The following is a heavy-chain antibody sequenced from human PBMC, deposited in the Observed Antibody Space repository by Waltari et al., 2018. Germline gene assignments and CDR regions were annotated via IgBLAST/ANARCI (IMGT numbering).Heavy chain of an antibody. CDR2: IKTKTGKS. V-gene: IGHV7-4-1*02. D-gene: IGHD4-17*01. Sequence: QVQLVQSGSELKKPGTSVKISCKASGYTVTDYSLNWVRQASGQGFEWMARIKTKTGKSTYAPDFTGRFVVSLDTSVSKAYLEIISLKAEDTAVYYCARWRPPDYGLDNWGQGTLVTVSA. CDR1: GYTVTDYS. CDR3: ARWRPPDYGLDN. J-gene: IGHJ4*02.